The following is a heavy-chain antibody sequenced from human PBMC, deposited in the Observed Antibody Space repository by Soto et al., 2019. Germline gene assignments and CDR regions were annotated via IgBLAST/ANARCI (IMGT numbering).Heavy chain of an antibody. CDR3: SRSPEVGVRGAY. J-gene: IGHJ4*02. CDR2: ITVGSSHI. CDR1: GFPFSAYN. Sequence: EVQLVESGGGLVKPGGSLRLSCTGSGFPFSAYNINWVRQAPGKGLEWVSSITVGSSHIYQPNSMKGRFTNSRDDAKNSVYLQIDSLRDEDTALYYCSRSPEVGVRGAYWGQGTLVTVSS. D-gene: IGHD3-16*01. V-gene: IGHV3-21*01.